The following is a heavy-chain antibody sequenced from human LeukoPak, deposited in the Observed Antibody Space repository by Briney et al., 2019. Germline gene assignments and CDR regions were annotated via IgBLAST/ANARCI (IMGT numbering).Heavy chain of an antibody. V-gene: IGHV3-23*01. CDR3: AKDRPNYYGSNGHYYKLNGDC. CDR2: ITSSGAAT. J-gene: IGHJ4*02. D-gene: IGHD3-22*01. CDR1: GFTFNSYA. Sequence: GGSLRLSCAASGFTFNSYAMSWVRQAPGKGLEWVSSITSSGAATYYADSVKGRFTISRDNSDNTLYLQMNSLRAEDTAVYYCAKDRPNYYGSNGHYYKLNGDCWGQGTLVTVSS.